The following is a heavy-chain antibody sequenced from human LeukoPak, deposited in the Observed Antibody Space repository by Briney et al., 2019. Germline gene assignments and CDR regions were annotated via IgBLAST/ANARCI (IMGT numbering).Heavy chain of an antibody. CDR1: GGSISSYY. V-gene: IGHV4-59*12. CDR3: ARGLATVFLARFDY. Sequence: SETLSLTCTVSGGSISSYYWSWIRQPPGKGLEWIGYIHYSGSTNYNPSLKSRVTISVDTSKNQFSLRLSSVTAADTAVYYCARGLATVFLARFDYWGQGTLVTVSS. D-gene: IGHD4-17*01. J-gene: IGHJ4*02. CDR2: IHYSGST.